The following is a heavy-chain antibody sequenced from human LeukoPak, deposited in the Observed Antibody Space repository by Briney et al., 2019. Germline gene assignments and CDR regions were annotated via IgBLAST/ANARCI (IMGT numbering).Heavy chain of an antibody. V-gene: IGHV1-2*02. D-gene: IGHD3-22*01. J-gene: IGHJ5*02. CDR2: INPNSGGT. Sequence: GASVKVSCKASGYTFTGYYMHWVRQAPGQGLEWMGWINPNSGGTNYAQKFQGRVTMTRDTSISTAYMELSRLRSDDTAVYYCARKYAYYDSSGYLDWFDPWGQGTLVTVSS. CDR1: GYTFTGYY. CDR3: ARKYAYYDSSGYLDWFDP.